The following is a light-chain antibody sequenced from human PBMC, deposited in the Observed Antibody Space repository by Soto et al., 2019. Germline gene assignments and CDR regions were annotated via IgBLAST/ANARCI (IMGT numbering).Light chain of an antibody. V-gene: IGKV3-20*01. CDR3: QQYGSSPHT. CDR2: GAS. CDR1: QSVNSSY. Sequence: EIVLTQSPGTLSLSPGERATLSCRASQSVNSSYLAYFQQKPGQAPRLLIYGASSGATGIPDRFSGSGSGTDFTLTISRLEPENFAVYYCQQYGSSPHTFGQGTKLEIK. J-gene: IGKJ2*01.